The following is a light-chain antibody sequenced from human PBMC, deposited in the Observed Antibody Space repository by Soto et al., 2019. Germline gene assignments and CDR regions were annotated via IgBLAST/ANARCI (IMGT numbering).Light chain of an antibody. CDR2: GAF. CDR3: QQRNVWPPVT. CDR1: PSVTNF. J-gene: IGKJ5*01. Sequence: VLSPSAVPLSFPPAERATLSCRASPSVTNFLAWYQQKPGQAPRLLIYGAFNRATGIPARFSGSGSGTDFTLTISSLEPEDSAVYYCQQRNVWPPVTFGQGTRLEIK. V-gene: IGKV3-11*01.